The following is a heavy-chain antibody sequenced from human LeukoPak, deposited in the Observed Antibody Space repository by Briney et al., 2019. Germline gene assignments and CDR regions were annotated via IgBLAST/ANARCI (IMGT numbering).Heavy chain of an antibody. CDR1: GGSFSGYY. D-gene: IGHD3-22*01. J-gene: IGHJ4*02. CDR3: ARAYDSSGYCFDA. CDR2: INLSGST. Sequence: PSETLSLTCAVYGGSFSGYYWSWIRQPPGKGLEWIGEINLSGSTKYNLALKSRVTISVDTSKNQFSLKLSSVTAADTAVYYCARAYDSSGYCFDAWGQGTLVTVSS. V-gene: IGHV4-34*01.